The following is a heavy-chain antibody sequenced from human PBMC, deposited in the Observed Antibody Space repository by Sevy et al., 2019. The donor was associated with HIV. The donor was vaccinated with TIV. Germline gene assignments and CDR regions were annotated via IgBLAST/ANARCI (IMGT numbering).Heavy chain of an antibody. Sequence: SETLALTCTVSGGSINSDHWNWIRQPPGKGLEWIGYVYYTGGTNYNPSLKNRVTISVDRTKNQFSLKLTSVTAADTAVYYCARRNDFAIWGQGTMVTVSS. V-gene: IGHV4-59*08. J-gene: IGHJ3*02. CDR3: ARRNDFAI. CDR2: VYYTGGT. CDR1: GGSINSDH.